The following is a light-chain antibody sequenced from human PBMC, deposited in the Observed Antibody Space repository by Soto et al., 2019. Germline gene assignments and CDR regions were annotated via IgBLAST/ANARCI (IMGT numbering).Light chain of an antibody. CDR2: GAS. J-gene: IGKJ5*01. CDR1: QSISSY. CDR3: QQLHSYPIT. V-gene: IGKV1-9*01. Sequence: DIQMTQSPASLSASVGDRVTITCRASQSISSYLNWYQQKPGKAPKLLIYGASTLQSAVPSRFSGSESGAEFTLTISSLQPEDFATYYCQQLHSYPITFGQGTRLEIK.